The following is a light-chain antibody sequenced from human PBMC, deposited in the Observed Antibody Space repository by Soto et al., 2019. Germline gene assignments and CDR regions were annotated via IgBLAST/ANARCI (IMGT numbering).Light chain of an antibody. CDR2: RAS. CDR1: QSVSGH. V-gene: IGKV3-15*01. J-gene: IGKJ4*01. CDR3: QQYNDWPLT. Sequence: IVMTQSPATLSVSPGERAALSCRASQSVSGHLAWYQKKPGQAPRLLIYRASTRATGLPARFSGSGSGTEFTLTISSLQSEDFAVYYCQQYNDWPLTFGGGTKVEIK.